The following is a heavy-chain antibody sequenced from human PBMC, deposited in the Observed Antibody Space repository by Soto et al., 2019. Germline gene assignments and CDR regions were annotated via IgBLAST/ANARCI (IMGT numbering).Heavy chain of an antibody. Sequence: QVQLQESGPGLVKPSQTLSLTCTVSGGSISSGRYYWSWIRQHPGKGLEWIGYIHYSGSTYYNPSLESRVAISVDTSKNQFSLMLSSVTAADSAVYYCARAPDPKAAAGRLYYYGVDVWGQGTTVTVSS. CDR2: IHYSGST. J-gene: IGHJ6*02. CDR1: GGSISSGRYY. CDR3: ARAPDPKAAAGRLYYYGVDV. V-gene: IGHV4-31*03. D-gene: IGHD6-13*01.